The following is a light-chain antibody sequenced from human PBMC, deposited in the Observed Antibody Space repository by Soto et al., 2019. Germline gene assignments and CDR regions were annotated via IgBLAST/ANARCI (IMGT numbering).Light chain of an antibody. V-gene: IGKV3-20*01. Sequence: EIVLTQSPGTLSLSPGERATLSCRASQSLSSSNLAWYQQKPGQAPRLLIHGASTRATAIPERFSGSGSGTDVTLTISRLEPEDFAVYFCQQYGDSPRTFGQGTKVEIK. CDR3: QQYGDSPRT. CDR2: GAS. CDR1: QSLSSSN. J-gene: IGKJ1*01.